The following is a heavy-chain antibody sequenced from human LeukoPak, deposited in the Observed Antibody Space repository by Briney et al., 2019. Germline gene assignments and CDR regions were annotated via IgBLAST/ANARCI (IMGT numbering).Heavy chain of an antibody. CDR2: IIPILGIA. CDR3: ARDPYNWNGRGPPYYYYGMDV. Sequence: SVKVSCKASGGTFSSYTISWVRQAPGQGLEWMGRIIPILGIANYAQKFQGRVTITADKSTSTAYMELSSLRSEDTAVYYCARDPYNWNGRGPPYYYYGMDVWGHGTTVTVSS. J-gene: IGHJ6*02. V-gene: IGHV1-69*04. D-gene: IGHD1-1*01. CDR1: GGTFSSYT.